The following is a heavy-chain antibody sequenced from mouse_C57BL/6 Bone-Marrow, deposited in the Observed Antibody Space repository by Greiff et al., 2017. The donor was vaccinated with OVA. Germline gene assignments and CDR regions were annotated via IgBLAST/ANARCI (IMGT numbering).Heavy chain of an antibody. D-gene: IGHD2-3*01. Sequence: EVQLQQSGTVLARPGASVKMSCKTSGYTFTSYWMHWVKQRPGQGLEWIGAIYPGNSDTSYNQKFKGKAKLTAVTSASTAYMELSSLTNEDSAVYYCTRDDGYYFYYFDYWGQGTTLTVSS. V-gene: IGHV1-5*01. J-gene: IGHJ2*01. CDR3: TRDDGYYFYYFDY. CDR2: IYPGNSDT. CDR1: GYTFTSYW.